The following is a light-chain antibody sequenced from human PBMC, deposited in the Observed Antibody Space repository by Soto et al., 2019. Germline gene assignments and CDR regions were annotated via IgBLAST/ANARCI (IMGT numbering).Light chain of an antibody. J-gene: IGKJ1*01. V-gene: IGKV1-27*01. CDR3: QQYNNWPRT. CDR1: QGIKNY. Sequence: DIQVTQYPSSLSASVGDRVTITCRASQGIKNYLAWYQQKPGEIPKLLIYAASTLESGIPPRFSGSGSGTDFTLTINNLQPEDVATYYCQQYNNWPRTFGQGTKVDI. CDR2: AAS.